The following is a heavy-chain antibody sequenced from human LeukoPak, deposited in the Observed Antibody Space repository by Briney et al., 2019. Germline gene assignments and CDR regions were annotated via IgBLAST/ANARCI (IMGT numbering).Heavy chain of an antibody. J-gene: IGHJ4*02. V-gene: IGHV3-49*03. CDR3: SRGKCGGDCYSFDY. CDR2: IRSKAFGGTT. D-gene: IGHD2-21*02. CDR1: GFTFGDYA. Sequence: PGRSLRLSCAASGFTFGDYAMSWFRQASGKGLEWVGFIRSKAFGGTTEYVASVKGRFTISRDDSKSIAYLQMNSLKSEDTAVYYCSRGKCGGDCYSFDYWGQGTLVTVSS.